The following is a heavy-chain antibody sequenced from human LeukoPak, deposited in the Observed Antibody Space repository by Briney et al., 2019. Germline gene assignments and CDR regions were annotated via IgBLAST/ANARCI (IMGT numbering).Heavy chain of an antibody. CDR2: ISAYNGNT. J-gene: IGHJ4*02. Sequence: ASVKVSCKGSGYTFTSYGISWVRQAPGQGLEWMGWISAYNGNTNYAQKLQGRVTMTTDTSTSTAYMELSSLRSEDTAVYYCAALGYCSGGSCPYYFDYWGQGTLVTVSS. D-gene: IGHD2-15*01. CDR1: GYTFTSYG. V-gene: IGHV1-18*01. CDR3: AALGYCSGGSCPYYFDY.